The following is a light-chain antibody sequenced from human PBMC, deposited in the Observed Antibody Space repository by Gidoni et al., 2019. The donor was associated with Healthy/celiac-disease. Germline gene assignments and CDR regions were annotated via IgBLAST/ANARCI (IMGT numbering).Light chain of an antibody. Sequence: QSALTQPASVSGSPGQSITISCSGTSSDVGGYNDVSWYQQHPGKAPKLMIYDVSNRPSGVSTRFSASKSGNTASLTISVLQAEDEADYYCSSYTSSSTRVFGTGTKVTVL. J-gene: IGLJ1*01. CDR3: SSYTSSSTRV. CDR1: SSDVGGYND. CDR2: DVS. V-gene: IGLV2-14*03.